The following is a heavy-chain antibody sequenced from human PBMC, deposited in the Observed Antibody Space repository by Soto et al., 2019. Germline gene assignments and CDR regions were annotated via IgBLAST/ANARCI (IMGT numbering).Heavy chain of an antibody. CDR1: GFTFSSYA. Sequence: GGSLRLSCAASGFTFSSYAMCWVRQAPGQGLEWVSGISASASGGTTYYADSVKGRLTISRDDSENTLYLQMNSLRAEDTAVYYCAKYRGYSGSDNWFDSWGQGTLVTVSS. CDR2: ISASASGGTT. CDR3: AKYRGYSGSDNWFDS. D-gene: IGHD5-12*01. J-gene: IGHJ5*01. V-gene: IGHV3-23*01.